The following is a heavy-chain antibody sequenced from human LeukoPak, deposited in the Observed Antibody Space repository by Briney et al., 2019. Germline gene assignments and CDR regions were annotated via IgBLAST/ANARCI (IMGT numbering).Heavy chain of an antibody. V-gene: IGHV4-34*01. CDR3: ARGARRAAFDI. CDR2: INHSGST. D-gene: IGHD1-26*01. Sequence: SETLSLTCAVYGGSFSGYYWSWIRQPPGKGLEWIGEINHSGSTNYNPSLKSRVTISVDKSKNQFSLKLSSVTAADTAVYYCARGARRAAFDIWGQGTMVTVSS. CDR1: GGSFSGYY. J-gene: IGHJ3*02.